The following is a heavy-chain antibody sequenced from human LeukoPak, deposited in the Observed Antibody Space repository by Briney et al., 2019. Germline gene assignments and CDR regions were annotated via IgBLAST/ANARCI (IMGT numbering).Heavy chain of an antibody. CDR1: GFSFHSYW. CDR2: IEQDGSEK. J-gene: IGHJ3*02. D-gene: IGHD3-22*01. Sequence: GGSLRLSCAASGFSFHSYWMTWVRQAPGKGLEWVANIEQDGSEKNYVDSVKGRFTISRDNAKSSLFLQMNSLRAEDTALYYCAREGVGYYGSSGPGDAFDIWGQGTMVTVSS. CDR3: AREGVGYYGSSGPGDAFDI. V-gene: IGHV3-7*05.